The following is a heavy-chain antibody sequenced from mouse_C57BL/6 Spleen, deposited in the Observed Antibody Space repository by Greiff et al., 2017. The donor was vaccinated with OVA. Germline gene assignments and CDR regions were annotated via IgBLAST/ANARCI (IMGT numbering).Heavy chain of an antibody. V-gene: IGHV1-62-2*01. CDR3: ARHERDYYGSSYNRYFDV. D-gene: IGHD1-1*01. CDR2: FYPGSGSI. CDR1: GYTFTEYT. Sequence: VKLMESGAELVKPGASVKLSCKASGYTFTEYTIHWVKQRSGQGLEWIGWFYPGSGSIKYNEKFKDKATLTADKSSSTVYMELSRLTSEDSAVYFCARHERDYYGSSYNRYFDVWGTGTTVTVSS. J-gene: IGHJ1*03.